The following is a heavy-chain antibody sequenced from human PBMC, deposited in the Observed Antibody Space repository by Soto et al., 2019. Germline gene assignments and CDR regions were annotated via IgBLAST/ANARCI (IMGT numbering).Heavy chain of an antibody. CDR1: GFTFGDYA. D-gene: IGHD3-22*01. Sequence: GGSLRLSCTASGFTFGDYAMSWFRQAPGKGLEWVGFIRSKAYGGTTEYAASVKGRFTISRDDSKSIAYLQMNSLKTEDTAVYYCTRDLESNYYDSSSFDYWGQGTLVTVSS. CDR3: TRDLESNYYDSSSFDY. V-gene: IGHV3-49*03. J-gene: IGHJ4*02. CDR2: IRSKAYGGTT.